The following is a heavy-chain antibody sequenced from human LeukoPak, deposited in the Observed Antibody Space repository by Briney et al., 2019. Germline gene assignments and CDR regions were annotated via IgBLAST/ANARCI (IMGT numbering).Heavy chain of an antibody. CDR2: INTDGRST. CDR3: TRDLSSGWNWLDP. CDR1: GCTFTTYW. V-gene: IGHV3-74*01. Sequence: GGSLRLSFAGCGCTFTTYWMHWVGQAPGKGLVWVSRINTDGRSTSYADSVKGRFTISRDNAKTTLYLQMNSMRAEDTAVYHCTRDLSSGWNWLDPWGHGTLVTVSS. D-gene: IGHD6-19*01. J-gene: IGHJ5*02.